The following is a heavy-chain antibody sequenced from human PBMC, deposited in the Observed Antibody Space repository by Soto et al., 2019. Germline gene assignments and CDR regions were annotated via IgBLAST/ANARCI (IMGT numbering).Heavy chain of an antibody. CDR2: TYYRSKWYN. CDR3: ARVPNPCRLEVGCEDGYDC. J-gene: IGHJ6*04. V-gene: IGHV6-1*01. Sequence: QTLSLTCAISGDSVSSNSAAWNWIRQSPSRGLEWLGRTYYRSKWYNDYAVSVKSRITINPDTSKNQFSLQLNSVTPEDTAVYYCARVPNPCRLEVGCEDGYDCWGKGTRVTVSS. CDR1: GDSVSSNSAA. D-gene: IGHD3-16*01.